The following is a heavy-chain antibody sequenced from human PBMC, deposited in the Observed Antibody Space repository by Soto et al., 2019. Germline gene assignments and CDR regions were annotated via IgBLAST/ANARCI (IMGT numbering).Heavy chain of an antibody. J-gene: IGHJ6*02. CDR1: GFTFSSYS. CDR2: ISSSSSTI. V-gene: IGHV3-48*02. CDR3: ARGDFSAVAGTPYYYYYGMDV. Sequence: GGSLRLSCAASGFTFSSYSMNWVRQAPGKGLEWVSYISSSSSTIYYADSVKGRFTISRDNAKNSLYLQMNSLRDEDTAVYYCARGDFSAVAGTPYYYYYGMDVWGQGTTVTVSS. D-gene: IGHD6-19*01.